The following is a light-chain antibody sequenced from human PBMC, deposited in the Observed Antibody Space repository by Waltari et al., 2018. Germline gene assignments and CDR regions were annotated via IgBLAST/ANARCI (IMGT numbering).Light chain of an antibody. Sequence: KEVSWYQQRPGQSPVRVIYQDSTPLSGFSGSNSGNTATLTISGTQAVDEADYYCQTWDTNTVVFGGGTKLSVL. J-gene: IGLJ3*02. CDR1: KE. CDR2: QDS. V-gene: IGLV3-1*01. CDR3: QTWDTNTVV.